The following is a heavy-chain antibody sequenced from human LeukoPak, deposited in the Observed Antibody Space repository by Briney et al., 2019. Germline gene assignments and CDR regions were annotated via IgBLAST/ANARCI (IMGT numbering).Heavy chain of an antibody. CDR1: GGSISSYY. J-gene: IGHJ5*02. D-gene: IGHD3-10*01. V-gene: IGHV4-59*01. CDR2: IYFSGST. Sequence: SETLPLTCTVSGGSISSYYWSWIRQPPGKGLEWIGYIYFSGSTNYNPSLKSRVTISVDTSKNQFSLKLNSVTTADTAVYYCARGDYYGSGTNWFDPWGQGTLVTVSS. CDR3: ARGDYYGSGTNWFDP.